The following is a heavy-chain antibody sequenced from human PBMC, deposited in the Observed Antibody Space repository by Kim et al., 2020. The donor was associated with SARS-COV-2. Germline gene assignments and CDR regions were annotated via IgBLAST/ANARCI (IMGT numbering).Heavy chain of an antibody. J-gene: IGHJ5*02. Sequence: SNPSLKSRVTISVDTSKTQCSLKLSSVTAADTAVYYCARNLGVPPVWFVPWDQGTLVTVSS. V-gene: IGHV4-31*02. CDR3: ARNLGVPPVWFVP.